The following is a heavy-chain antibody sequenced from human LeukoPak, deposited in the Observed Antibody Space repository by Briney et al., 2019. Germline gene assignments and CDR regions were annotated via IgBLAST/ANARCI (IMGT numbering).Heavy chain of an antibody. J-gene: IGHJ4*02. Sequence: GGSLRLSCAASGFTFSSYGMHWVRQAPGKGLEWVAVISYDGSNKYYADSVKGRFTISRDNSKNTLYLQMNSLRAEDTAVYYCAKDWYYYGSGVGFYFDYWGQGTLVTVSS. CDR3: AKDWYYYGSGVGFYFDY. CDR2: ISYDGSNK. V-gene: IGHV3-30*18. CDR1: GFTFSSYG. D-gene: IGHD3-10*01.